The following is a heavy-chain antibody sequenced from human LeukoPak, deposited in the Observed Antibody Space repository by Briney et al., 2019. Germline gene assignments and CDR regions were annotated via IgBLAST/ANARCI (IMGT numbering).Heavy chain of an antibody. CDR1: GDSVSSNSAA. D-gene: IGHD1-26*01. J-gene: IGHJ4*02. Sequence: SQTLSLTCVISGDSVSSNSAAWNWIKQSPSRGLEWLGRTYYRSKWYYDYSVAVKSRVTINPDTSKNQFSLQLSSVTPEDTAVYYCVRDPVGGSTIFDCWGQGTLVTVSS. CDR3: VRDPVGGSTIFDC. CDR2: TYYRSKWYY. V-gene: IGHV6-1*01.